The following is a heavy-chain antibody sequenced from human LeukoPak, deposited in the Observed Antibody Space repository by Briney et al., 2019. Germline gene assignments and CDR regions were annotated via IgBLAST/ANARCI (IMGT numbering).Heavy chain of an antibody. D-gene: IGHD3-22*01. Sequence: GGSLRLSCVASGFTFSSYNMNWVRQAPGKGLEWVSSISSSSRYIYYTDSVKGRFTISRDNAKNTLNLQMNSLRAEDTAVYYCARDLGQYYDTSDNWFDPWGQGTLVTVSS. CDR3: ARDLGQYYDTSDNWFDP. J-gene: IGHJ5*02. CDR1: GFTFSSYN. V-gene: IGHV3-21*01. CDR2: ISSSSRYI.